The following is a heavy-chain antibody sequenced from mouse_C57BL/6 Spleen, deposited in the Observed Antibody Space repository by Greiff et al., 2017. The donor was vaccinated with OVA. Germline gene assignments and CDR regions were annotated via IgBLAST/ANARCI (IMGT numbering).Heavy chain of an antibody. CDR1: GYTFTSYW. CDR3: ARLRLYYFDY. CDR2: IYPSDSET. J-gene: IGHJ2*01. Sequence: QVQLQQPGAELVRPGSSVKLSCKASGYTFTSYWMAWVKQRPGQGLEWIGNIYPSDSETHYNQKFKDKATLTVDKSSSTAYMQLSSLTSEDSAVYYCARLRLYYFDYWGQGTTLTVSS. V-gene: IGHV1-61*01.